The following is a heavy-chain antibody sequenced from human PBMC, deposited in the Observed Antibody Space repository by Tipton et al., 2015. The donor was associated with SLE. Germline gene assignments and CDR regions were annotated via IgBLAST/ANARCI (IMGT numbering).Heavy chain of an antibody. CDR3: ARHAEGWQHSGYFDL. J-gene: IGHJ2*01. V-gene: IGHV4-61*02. CDR2: IYTSGST. D-gene: IGHD2-15*01. Sequence: TLSLTCTVSGGSISSGSYYWSWIRQPAGKGLEWIGRIYTSGSTKYNPSLKSRVTISVDTSKNQFSLKLSSVTAADTAVYYCARHAEGWQHSGYFDLWGRGTLVTVSS. CDR1: GGSISSGSYY.